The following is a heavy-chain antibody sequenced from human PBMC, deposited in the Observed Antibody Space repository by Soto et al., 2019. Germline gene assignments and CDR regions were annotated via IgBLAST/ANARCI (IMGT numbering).Heavy chain of an antibody. CDR3: AMVDLYATPAPQYV. CDR2: ISPYTGNT. D-gene: IGHD2-15*01. V-gene: IGHV1-18*01. J-gene: IGHJ6*02. CDR1: GYIFVNYG. Sequence: QVQLEQSGDEVKKPGASVKVSCKASGYIFVNYGIAWVRQAPGQGLEWLGWISPYTGNTYYATKVQGRPTLTTDTSTSTASKDMRSLTSAATVVYYCAMVDLYATPAPQYVWGQGTTVTLSS.